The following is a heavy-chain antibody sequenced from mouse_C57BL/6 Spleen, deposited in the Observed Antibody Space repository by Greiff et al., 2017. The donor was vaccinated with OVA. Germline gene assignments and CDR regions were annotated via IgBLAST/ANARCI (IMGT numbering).Heavy chain of an antibody. CDR2: ISNGGGST. V-gene: IGHV5-12*01. CDR1: GFTFSDYY. Sequence: DVKLVESGGGLVQPGGSLKLSCAASGFTFSDYYMYWVRQTPEKRLEWVAYISNGGGSTYYPDTVKGRFTISRDNDKHPLYLQMSRLKSEDTAMYYCARQRDYYGSSFYWYFDVWGTGTTVTVSS. D-gene: IGHD1-1*01. J-gene: IGHJ1*03. CDR3: ARQRDYYGSSFYWYFDV.